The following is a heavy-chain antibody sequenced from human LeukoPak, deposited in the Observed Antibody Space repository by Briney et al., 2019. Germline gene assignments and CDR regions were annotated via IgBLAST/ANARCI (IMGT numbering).Heavy chain of an antibody. D-gene: IGHD6-13*01. CDR2: IYHSGST. CDR3: ARDRQLVQWSYYFDY. V-gene: IGHV4-38-2*02. CDR1: GYSISSGYY. Sequence: SETLSLTCTVSGYSISSGYYWGWIRQPPGKGLEWIGSIYHSGSTYYNPSLKSRVTISVDTSKNQFSLKLSSVTAADTAVYYCARDRQLVQWSYYFDYWGQGTLVTVSS. J-gene: IGHJ4*02.